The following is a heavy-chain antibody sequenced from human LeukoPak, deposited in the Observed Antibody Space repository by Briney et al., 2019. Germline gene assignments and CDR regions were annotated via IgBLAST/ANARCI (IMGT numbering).Heavy chain of an antibody. V-gene: IGHV1-2*02. CDR3: ARVGAAAGPCAFDI. Sequence: GASVKVSCKASGYTFTGYYMHWVRQAPGQGLEWMGWINPNSGGTNYAQKFQGRVTMNRDTSISTAYMELSRLRSDDTAVYYCARVGAAAGPCAFDIWGQGTMVTVSS. J-gene: IGHJ3*02. CDR1: GYTFTGYY. CDR2: INPNSGGT. D-gene: IGHD6-13*01.